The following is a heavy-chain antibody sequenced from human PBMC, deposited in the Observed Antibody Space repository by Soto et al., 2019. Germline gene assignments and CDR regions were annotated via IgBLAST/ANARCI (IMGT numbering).Heavy chain of an antibody. D-gene: IGHD2-21*02. CDR2: ITSSGRTT. CDR1: GFTFSSYA. CDR3: ARDPVAYCGGDCRTFDY. Sequence: GSLRLSCAASGFTFSSYAMTWVRQAAGKGLEWVSYITSSGRTTYYADSVKGRFTISRDNSKNTLYLQMNSLRAEDTAVYYCARDPVAYCGGDCRTFDYWGQGTLVTVSS. V-gene: IGHV3-48*01. J-gene: IGHJ4*02.